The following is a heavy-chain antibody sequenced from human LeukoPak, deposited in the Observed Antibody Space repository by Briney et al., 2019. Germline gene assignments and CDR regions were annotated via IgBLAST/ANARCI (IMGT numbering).Heavy chain of an antibody. CDR3: ARSRSPYYYDSSGYGLVDY. D-gene: IGHD3-22*01. CDR1: GGTFSSYA. Sequence: SVKVSCKASGGTFSSYAISWARQAPGQGLEWMGGIIPIFGTANYAQKFQGRVTITADESTSTAYMELSSLRSEDTAVYYCARSRSPYYYDSSGYGLVDYWGQGTLVTVSS. J-gene: IGHJ4*02. V-gene: IGHV1-69*13. CDR2: IIPIFGTA.